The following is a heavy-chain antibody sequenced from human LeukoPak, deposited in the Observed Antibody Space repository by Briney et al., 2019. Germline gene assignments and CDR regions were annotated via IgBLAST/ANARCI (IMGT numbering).Heavy chain of an antibody. CDR1: GGSFSGSY. CDR3: ARVSISLFGVVTAHFDA. V-gene: IGHV4-34*01. J-gene: IGHJ4*02. D-gene: IGHD3-3*01. Sequence: PSETLSLTCGVSGGSFSGSYWGWIRQPPGKGLEWIGEINLSGSTNYNSSLTSRVTISLDTSKNQFSLNLRSVTTADTAVYYCARVSISLFGVVTAHFDAWGQGTLVAVSS. CDR2: INLSGST.